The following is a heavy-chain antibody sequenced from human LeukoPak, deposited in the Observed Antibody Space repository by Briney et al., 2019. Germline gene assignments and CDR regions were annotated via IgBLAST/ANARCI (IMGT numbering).Heavy chain of an antibody. CDR2: ISGSGGST. CDR3: AKVFGVGSPTDWGFDY. CDR1: GFTFSSYA. D-gene: IGHD1-26*01. J-gene: IGHJ4*02. Sequence: GGSLRLSCAASGFTFSSYAMSWVRQAPGKGLEWVSAISGSGGSTYYADSVKGRFTISRGNSKNTLYLQMNSLRAEDTAVYYCAKVFGVGSPTDWGFDYWGQGTLVTVSS. V-gene: IGHV3-23*01.